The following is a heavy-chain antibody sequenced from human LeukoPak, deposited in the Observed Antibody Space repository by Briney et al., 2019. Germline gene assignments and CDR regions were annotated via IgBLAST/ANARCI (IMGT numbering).Heavy chain of an antibody. D-gene: IGHD2-2*01. CDR1: GFTFSSYA. J-gene: IGHJ4*02. Sequence: PGGSLRLSCAASGFTFSSYAMSWVRQAPGKGLEWVSAISGSGGSTYYADSVKGRFTISRDNSKNTLYLQMNSLRAEDTAVYHCAKDLNDIVVVETDYWGQGTLVTVSS. CDR2: ISGSGGST. V-gene: IGHV3-23*01. CDR3: AKDLNDIVVVETDY.